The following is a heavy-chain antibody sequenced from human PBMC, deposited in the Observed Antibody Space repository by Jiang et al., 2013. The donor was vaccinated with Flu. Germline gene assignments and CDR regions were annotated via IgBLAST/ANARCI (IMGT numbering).Heavy chain of an antibody. V-gene: IGHV4-59*08. J-gene: IGHJ3*02. CDR1: GGSISSYY. CDR3: ATTVTTAFDI. D-gene: IGHD4-17*01. CDR2: IYYSGST. Sequence: TVSGGSISSYYWSWIRQPPGKGLEWIGYIYYSGSTNYNPSLKSRVTISVDTSKNQFSLKLSSVTAADTAVYYCATTVTTAFDIWGQGTMVTVSS.